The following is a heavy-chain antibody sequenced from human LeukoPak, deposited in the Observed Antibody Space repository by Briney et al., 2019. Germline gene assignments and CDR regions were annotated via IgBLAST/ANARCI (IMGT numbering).Heavy chain of an antibody. J-gene: IGHJ5*02. D-gene: IGHD3-3*01. CDR2: IKQDGSEK. Sequence: PGGSLRLSCAASGFTFSSYWMSWVRQAQGKGREGGANIKQDGSEKYYVDSVKGRFTISRDNAKNSLYLQMNSLRAEDTAVYYCARLKVTYYDFWSAWFDPWGQGTLVTVSS. V-gene: IGHV3-7*01. CDR1: GFTFSSYW. CDR3: ARLKVTYYDFWSAWFDP.